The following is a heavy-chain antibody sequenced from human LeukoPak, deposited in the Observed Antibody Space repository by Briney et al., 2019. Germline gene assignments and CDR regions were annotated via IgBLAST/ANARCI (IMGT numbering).Heavy chain of an antibody. D-gene: IGHD2-2*02. J-gene: IGHJ4*02. CDR3: TRVPPIVVVPAAIEGEDY. Sequence: GASVKVSCKASGYTFTSYDTNWVRQATGQGLEWMGWMNPNSGNTGYAQKFQGRVTITRNTSISTAYMELSSLRSEDTAVYYCTRVPPIVVVPAAIEGEDYWGQGTLVTVSS. CDR1: GYTFTSYD. CDR2: MNPNSGNT. V-gene: IGHV1-8*03.